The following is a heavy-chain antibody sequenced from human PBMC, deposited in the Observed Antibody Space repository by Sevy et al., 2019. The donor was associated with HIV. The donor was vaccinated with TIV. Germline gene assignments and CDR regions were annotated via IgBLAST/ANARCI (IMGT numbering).Heavy chain of an antibody. V-gene: IGHV3-30*18. J-gene: IGHJ4*02. Sequence: GGSLRLSCAASGFTFSSYGMHWVRQAPGKGLEWVAVISYDGSNKYYAYSVKGRFTISRDNSKNTLYLQMNSLRAEDTAVYYCAKTSGIQLWLPFDYWGQGTLVTVSS. CDR3: AKTSGIQLWLPFDY. CDR1: GFTFSSYG. CDR2: ISYDGSNK. D-gene: IGHD5-18*01.